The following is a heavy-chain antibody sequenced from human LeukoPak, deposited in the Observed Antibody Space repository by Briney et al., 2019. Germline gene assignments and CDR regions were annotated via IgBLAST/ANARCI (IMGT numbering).Heavy chain of an antibody. J-gene: IGHJ6*02. CDR3: TTDTTVYYYYGMDV. D-gene: IGHD1-26*01. Sequence: PGGSLRLSCAASGFTFSNAWMSGVRQAPGKGLEWVGRSKSKTDGGTTDYAAPVKGRFTISRDDSKNTLYLQMNSLKTEDTAVCYCTTDTTVYYYYGMDVWGQGTTVTVSS. CDR1: GFTFSNAW. CDR2: SKSKTDGGTT. V-gene: IGHV3-15*01.